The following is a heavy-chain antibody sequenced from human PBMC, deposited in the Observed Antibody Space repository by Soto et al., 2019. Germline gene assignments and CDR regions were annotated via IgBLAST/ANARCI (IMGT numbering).Heavy chain of an antibody. V-gene: IGHV3-30-3*01. CDR2: ISYDGSNK. D-gene: IGHD4-17*01. J-gene: IGHJ4*02. Sequence: QVPLVESGGGVVQPGRSLRLSCAASGFTFSSYAMHWVRQAPGKGLEWVAVISYDGSNKYYADSVKGRFTISRDNSKNTLYLQMNSLRAEDTAVYYCAREVKGYGDYERGRYFDYWGQGTLVTVSS. CDR1: GFTFSSYA. CDR3: AREVKGYGDYERGRYFDY.